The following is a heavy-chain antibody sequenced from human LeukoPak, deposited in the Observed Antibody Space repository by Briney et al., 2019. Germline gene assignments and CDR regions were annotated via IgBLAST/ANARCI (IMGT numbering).Heavy chain of an antibody. V-gene: IGHV3-23*01. CDR1: GFTFSTYG. CDR3: AKDARRTSGWYFFDY. Sequence: GGSLRLSCVASGFTFSTYGMRWVRQAPGKGLEWVSSIGGGGADKYYADSVKGRFTISRDNSKNTLFLQMNSLRAEDTAVYYCAKDARRTSGWYFFDYWGQGTLVTVSS. CDR2: IGGGGADK. J-gene: IGHJ4*02. D-gene: IGHD6-19*01.